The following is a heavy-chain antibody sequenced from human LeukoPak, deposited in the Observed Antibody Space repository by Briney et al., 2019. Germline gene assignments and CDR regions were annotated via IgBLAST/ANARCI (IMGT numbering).Heavy chain of an antibody. Sequence: ASVKVSCKASGYTFTGYYMHWVRQAPGQGLEWMGWINPNSGGTNYAQKFRGRVTMTRDTSISTAYMELSRLRSDDTAVYYCARAVKGSSWPYYFDYWGQGTLVTVSS. V-gene: IGHV1-2*02. D-gene: IGHD6-13*01. CDR3: ARAVKGSSWPYYFDY. CDR2: INPNSGGT. J-gene: IGHJ4*02. CDR1: GYTFTGYY.